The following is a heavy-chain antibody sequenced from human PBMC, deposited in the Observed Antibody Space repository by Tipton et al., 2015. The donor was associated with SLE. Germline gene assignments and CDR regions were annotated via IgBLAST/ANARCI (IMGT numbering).Heavy chain of an antibody. CDR1: GGSINSGDYS. J-gene: IGHJ4*02. CDR3: TRAEYSAYDVTQFDL. Sequence: GSLRLSCAVSGGSINSGDYSWSWIRQPPGRGLEWIGYVFYSGATSYNPSLKSRVTMSVDTAENQFSLSLTSVTAADTAVYFCTRAEYSAYDVTQFDLWGQGILLTVSS. V-gene: IGHV4-61*08. D-gene: IGHD5-12*01. CDR2: VFYSGAT.